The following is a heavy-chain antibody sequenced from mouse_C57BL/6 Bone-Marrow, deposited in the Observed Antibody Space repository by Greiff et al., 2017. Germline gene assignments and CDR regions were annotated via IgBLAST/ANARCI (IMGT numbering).Heavy chain of an antibody. Sequence: EVQLVESGAELVRPGASVKLSCTASGFNIKDDYMHWVQQRPEQGLEWIGWIDPENGDTEYASKFQGKATITADTSSNTAYLQLSSLTSEDTAVYYCTDPIYDGYYFDVWGTGTTVTVSS. J-gene: IGHJ1*03. D-gene: IGHD2-3*01. CDR3: TDPIYDGYYFDV. CDR1: GFNIKDDY. CDR2: IDPENGDT. V-gene: IGHV14-4*01.